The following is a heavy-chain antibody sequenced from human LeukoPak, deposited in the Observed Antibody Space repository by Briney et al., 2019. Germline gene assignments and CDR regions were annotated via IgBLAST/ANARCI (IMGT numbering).Heavy chain of an antibody. Sequence: PGGSLRLSCAASGFTFSSYAMSWVRQAPGKGLEWVSAISGSGGSTYHADSVKGRFTISRDNSKNTLYLQMISLRAEDTAVDYCAKDLLGGRAFDIWGQGTMVTVSS. D-gene: IGHD2-15*01. CDR3: AKDLLGGRAFDI. J-gene: IGHJ3*02. CDR1: GFTFSSYA. V-gene: IGHV3-23*01. CDR2: ISGSGGST.